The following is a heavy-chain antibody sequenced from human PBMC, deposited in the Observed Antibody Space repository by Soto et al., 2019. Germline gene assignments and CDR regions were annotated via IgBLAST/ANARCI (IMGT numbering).Heavy chain of an antibody. CDR2: IYYSGST. V-gene: IGHV4-31*03. CDR1: GGSISSFFYY. CDR3: ARAPFREGMDV. J-gene: IGHJ6*02. Sequence: SETLSLTCTVSGGSISSFFYYWSWIRQHPGKGLEWIGYIYYSGSTYYNPSLKSRVTISVDTSKNQFSLKLSSVTAADTAVYYCARAPFREGMDVWGQGTTVTVSS.